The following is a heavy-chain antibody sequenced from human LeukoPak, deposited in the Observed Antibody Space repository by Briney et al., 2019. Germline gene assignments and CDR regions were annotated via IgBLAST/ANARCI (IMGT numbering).Heavy chain of an antibody. CDR1: GGSISSYY. J-gene: IGHJ5*02. V-gene: IGHV4-59*12. Sequence: SETLSLTCTVSGGSISSYYWSWIRQPPGKGLEWIGYIYYSGSTNYNPSLKSRVTISVDTSKNQISLKLSPVTAADTAVYYCARSHYYDSSGSHNNWFDPWGQGTLVTVSS. CDR2: IYYSGST. CDR3: ARSHYYDSSGSHNNWFDP. D-gene: IGHD3-22*01.